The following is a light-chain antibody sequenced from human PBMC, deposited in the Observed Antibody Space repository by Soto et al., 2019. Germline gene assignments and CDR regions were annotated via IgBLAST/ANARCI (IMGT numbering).Light chain of an antibody. J-gene: IGKJ1*01. CDR1: QSISIW. V-gene: IGKV1-5*03. CDR2: KAS. CDR3: QQYDSFPWT. Sequence: LQMTQSPSPLSPSVGDRVTITCRARQSISIWLAWYQQRPGTAPKLLIYKASTLQGGVPSTFSGSASGTEFTLTISSLQTDDFATYFCQQYDSFPWTFGQGTKVEIK.